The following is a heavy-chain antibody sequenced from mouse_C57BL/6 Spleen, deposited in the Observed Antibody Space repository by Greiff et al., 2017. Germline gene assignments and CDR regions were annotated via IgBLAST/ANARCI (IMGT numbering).Heavy chain of an antibody. CDR2: IDPSDGET. Sequence: QVQLQQPGAELVRPGSSVKLSCKASGYTFTSYWMHWVKQRPIHGLEWIGNIDPSDGETHYNQKFKDKATLTADKSSSTADMHLSSLTSEDSAVYDGARGRYSNLWFAYWGQGTLVTVSA. CDR1: GYTFTSYW. D-gene: IGHD2-5*01. J-gene: IGHJ3*01. V-gene: IGHV1-52*01. CDR3: ARGRYSNLWFAY.